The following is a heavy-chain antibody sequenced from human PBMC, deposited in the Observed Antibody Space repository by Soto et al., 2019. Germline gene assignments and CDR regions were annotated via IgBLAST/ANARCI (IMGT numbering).Heavy chain of an antibody. J-gene: IGHJ4*02. CDR3: ARHAYSSGWPDPCDY. CDR1: GGSISSSSYY. Sequence: QLQLQESGPGLVKPSETLSLTCTVSGGSISSSSYYWGWIRQPPGKGLEWIGSIYYSGSTYYNPSLKSRVTISVDTSKIQFSLKLSSVTAADTAVYYCARHAYSSGWPDPCDYWGQGTLVTVSS. V-gene: IGHV4-39*01. D-gene: IGHD6-19*01. CDR2: IYYSGST.